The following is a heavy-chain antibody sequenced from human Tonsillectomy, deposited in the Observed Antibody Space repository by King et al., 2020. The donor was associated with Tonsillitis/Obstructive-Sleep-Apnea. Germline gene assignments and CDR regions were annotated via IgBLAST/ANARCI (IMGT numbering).Heavy chain of an antibody. D-gene: IGHD3-16*02. Sequence: VQLVESGGGLVQPGGSLRLSCEASGFTFSNYVMSWVRQAPGKGLEWVTTISGNDDSTYYADSVKGRFTISRDNSKNTLYLQMNSLRSEDTAVYYCATRPPDSVIVAPLYFWGRGTLVTVSS. CDR1: GFTFSNYV. V-gene: IGHV3-23*04. CDR2: ISGNDDST. J-gene: IGHJ4*02. CDR3: ATRPPDSVIVAPLYF.